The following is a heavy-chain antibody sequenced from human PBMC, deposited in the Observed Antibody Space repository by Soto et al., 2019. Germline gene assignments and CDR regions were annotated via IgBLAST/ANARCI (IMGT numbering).Heavy chain of an antibody. Sequence: QVQLQQWGAGLLKPSETLSLSCAVYGGYFNDNYYTWFRPPPGKGLEWIGESSRSGTNKYIPSLKSRASISFDTSKTQVSLKVTSVTAADTAVYYCATSLWFGTQVEIWGQGALVTVSS. J-gene: IGHJ4*02. D-gene: IGHD3-10*01. V-gene: IGHV4-34*01. CDR2: SSRSGTN. CDR1: GGYFNDNY. CDR3: ATSLWFGTQVEI.